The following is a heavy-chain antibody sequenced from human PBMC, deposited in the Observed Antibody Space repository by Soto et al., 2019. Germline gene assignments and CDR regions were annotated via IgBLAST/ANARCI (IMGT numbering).Heavy chain of an antibody. CDR3: AREQGCGWFDP. J-gene: IGHJ5*02. Sequence: QVQLVQSGAEVKKPGASVKVSCKASGYTFSSYGISWVRQAPGQGLEWMGWISAYNGNTNYAQNLQGRVTMTTDTSTSTDYMELRNLRSDDTAVYYCAREQGCGWFDPWGRGALVTVSS. CDR2: ISAYNGNT. CDR1: GYTFSSYG. D-gene: IGHD1-26*01. V-gene: IGHV1-18*01.